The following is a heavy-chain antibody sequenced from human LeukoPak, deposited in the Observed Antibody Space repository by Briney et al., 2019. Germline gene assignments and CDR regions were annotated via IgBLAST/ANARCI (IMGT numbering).Heavy chain of an antibody. J-gene: IGHJ5*02. V-gene: IGHV4-39*01. CDR1: GGSIISSSLY. CDR3: ARRGSGLNWFDP. CDR2: IYYSGST. Sequence: SSETLSLTCSVFGGSIISSSLYWGWIRQPPGKGLEWIGSIYYSGSTYYNPSLKSRVTISVDTSKNQFFLKLSSVTAPDTAVYYCARRGSGLNWFDPWGQGTLVTVSS. D-gene: IGHD3-16*01.